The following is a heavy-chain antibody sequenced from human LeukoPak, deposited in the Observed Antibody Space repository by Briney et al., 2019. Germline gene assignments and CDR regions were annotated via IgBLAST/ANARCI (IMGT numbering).Heavy chain of an antibody. Sequence: ASVKVSCKASGYTFTSYYMHWVRQAPGQGLEWMGIINPSGGSTSSAQKFQGRVTMTRDTSTSTVYMELSSLRSEDTAVYYCASIGLARYCSSTSCPKRGAFDIWGQGTMVTVSS. V-gene: IGHV1-46*01. CDR3: ASIGLARYCSSTSCPKRGAFDI. CDR2: INPSGGST. CDR1: GYTFTSYY. D-gene: IGHD2-2*01. J-gene: IGHJ3*02.